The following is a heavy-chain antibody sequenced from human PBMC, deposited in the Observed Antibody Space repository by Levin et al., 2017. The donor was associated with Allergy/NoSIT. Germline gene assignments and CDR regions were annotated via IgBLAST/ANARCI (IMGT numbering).Heavy chain of an antibody. Sequence: GGSLRLSCEVSGFTFSFYSMNWVRQAPGKGLEWVSYISSSGDTIYYADSVRGRFTLSRDNAKNSLYLQMNSLRAEDTAVYYCARPPQWLGYMDVWGKGTTVTVSS. D-gene: IGHD6-19*01. CDR1: GFTFSFYS. CDR3: ARPPQWLGYMDV. CDR2: ISSSGDTI. J-gene: IGHJ6*03. V-gene: IGHV3-48*01.